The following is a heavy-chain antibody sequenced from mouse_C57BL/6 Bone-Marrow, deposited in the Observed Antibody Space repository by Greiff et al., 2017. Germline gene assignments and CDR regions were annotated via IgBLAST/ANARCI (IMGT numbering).Heavy chain of an antibody. CDR3: ARGRYQFAD. V-gene: IGHV1-81*01. CDR1: GYTFTSYG. D-gene: IGHD2-14*01. CDR2: IYPRSGNT. Sequence: QVHVKQSGAELARPGASVKLSCKASGYTFTSYGISWVKQRTGQGLEWIGEIYPRSGNTYYNEKFKGKATLTADKSSSTAYMELRSLTAEDSTFYYWARGRYQFADWGQGTLVTVSA. J-gene: IGHJ3*01.